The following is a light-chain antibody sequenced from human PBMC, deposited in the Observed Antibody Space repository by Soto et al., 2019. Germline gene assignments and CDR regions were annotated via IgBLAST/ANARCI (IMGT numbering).Light chain of an antibody. V-gene: IGKV3-15*01. CDR3: QQYNNWPPA. CDR1: QSVSSN. J-gene: IGKJ4*01. Sequence: EIVMTQSPATLSVSPGERATLSCRASQSVSSNLAWYQQKPGQAPRLLIYDASTGATGIPARFSGSGSGTEFTLTIASRQSEDFAVYYCQQYNNWPPAFGGGTKVEIK. CDR2: DAS.